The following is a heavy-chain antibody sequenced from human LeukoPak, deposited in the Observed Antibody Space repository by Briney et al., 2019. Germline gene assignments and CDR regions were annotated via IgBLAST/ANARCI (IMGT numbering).Heavy chain of an antibody. CDR3: AKGERVYCSASTCYPFDY. CDR1: GFTFSSYA. V-gene: IGHV3-23*01. CDR2: ITGGGEST. J-gene: IGHJ4*02. Sequence: PGGSLRLSCAASGFTFSSYAMNWVRQAPGTRLEWVSSITGGGESTYHADSVKGRFTTSRDNSKNTVSLQMNSLRAEDTAVYYCAKGERVYCSASTCYPFDYWGQGILVSVSS. D-gene: IGHD2-15*01.